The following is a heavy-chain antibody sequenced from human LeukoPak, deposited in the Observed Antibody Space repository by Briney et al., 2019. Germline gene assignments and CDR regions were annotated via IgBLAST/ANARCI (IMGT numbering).Heavy chain of an antibody. CDR2: ISSSSSYI. CDR3: ARCRQGYYDSSGYCLDY. Sequence: GGSLRLSCAASGFTFSSYSMNWVRQAPGKGLEWVSSISSSSSYIYYADSVKGRFTISRDNAKNSLYLQMNSLRAEDTAVYYCARCRQGYYDSSGYCLDYWGQGTLVTVSS. J-gene: IGHJ4*02. D-gene: IGHD3-22*01. V-gene: IGHV3-21*01. CDR1: GFTFSSYS.